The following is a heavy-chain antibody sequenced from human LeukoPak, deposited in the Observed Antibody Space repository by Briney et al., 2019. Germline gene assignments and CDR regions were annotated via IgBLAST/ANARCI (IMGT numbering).Heavy chain of an antibody. CDR3: ARHGMQSGYDSYYYYYYYMDV. D-gene: IGHD5-12*01. Sequence: SETLSLTSTVSGGSISSRSYYWGWIRQPPGKGLEWIGTIYYSGSTYYNPSLKSRVTISVDTSKNQFSLKLSSVTAADTAVYYCARHGMQSGYDSYYYYYYYMDVWGKGTTVSVSS. V-gene: IGHV4-39*01. CDR2: IYYSGST. CDR1: GGSISSRSYY. J-gene: IGHJ6*03.